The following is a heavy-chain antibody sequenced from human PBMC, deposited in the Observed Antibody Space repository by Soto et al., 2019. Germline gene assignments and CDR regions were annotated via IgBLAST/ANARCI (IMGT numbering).Heavy chain of an antibody. V-gene: IGHV3-30*18. D-gene: IGHD5-12*01. J-gene: IGHJ3*02. CDR3: AKDWSGYDSAFDI. CDR2: ISYDGSNK. CDR1: GFTFSSYG. Sequence: QVQLVESGGGVVQPGRSLRLSCAASGFTFSSYGMHWVRQAPGKGLEWVAVISYDGSNKYYADSVKGRFTISRDNSKKTLYLQMNSLRAEDTAVYYCAKDWSGYDSAFDIWGQGTMVTVSS.